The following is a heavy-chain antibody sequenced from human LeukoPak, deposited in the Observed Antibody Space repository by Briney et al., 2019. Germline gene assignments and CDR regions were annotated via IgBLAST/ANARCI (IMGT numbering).Heavy chain of an antibody. Sequence: PSETLSLTCTVSGGSISSSTYYWAWIRQPPGKGLEWIGSINYSGKITYDPSLKSRVTVSIDTSKNQFSLTLSSVTAADTAVYYCARDFGDWRTDYWGQGTLVTVSS. CDR2: INYSGKI. J-gene: IGHJ4*02. CDR3: ARDFGDWRTDY. D-gene: IGHD2-21*02. V-gene: IGHV4-39*07. CDR1: GGSISSSTYY.